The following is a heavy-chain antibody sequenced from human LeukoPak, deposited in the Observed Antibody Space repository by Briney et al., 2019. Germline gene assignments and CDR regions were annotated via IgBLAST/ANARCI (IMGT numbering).Heavy chain of an antibody. CDR2: ISGSGDTT. CDR3: VKDRGGSPFYGMDV. V-gene: IGHV3-23*01. Sequence: GGSLRLSCAASGFTFSNYAMNWVRQAPGKGLEWVSGISGSGDTTYYADSVKGRFTVSRDNSRNTLYLPMNSLRAEDTAVYYCVKDRGGSPFYGMDVWGQGTTVTVSS. D-gene: IGHD1-26*01. CDR1: GFTFSNYA. J-gene: IGHJ6*02.